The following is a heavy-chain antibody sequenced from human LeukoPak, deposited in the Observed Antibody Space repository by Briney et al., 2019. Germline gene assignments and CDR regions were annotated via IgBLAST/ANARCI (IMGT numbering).Heavy chain of an antibody. CDR1: GGSVSSGSYY. Sequence: PSETLSLTCTVSGGSVSSGSYYWSWIRQPPGKGLEWIGYIYYSGSTNYNPSLKSRVTISVDTSKNQFSLKLSSVTAADTAVYCCARGYPPHIVVATAQWGWFDPWGQGTLVTVSS. D-gene: IGHD2-21*02. CDR3: ARGYPPHIVVATAQWGWFDP. V-gene: IGHV4-61*01. J-gene: IGHJ5*02. CDR2: IYYSGST.